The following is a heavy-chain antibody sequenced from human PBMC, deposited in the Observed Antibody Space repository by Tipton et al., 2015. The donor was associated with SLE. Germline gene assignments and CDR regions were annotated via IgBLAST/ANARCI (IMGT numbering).Heavy chain of an antibody. J-gene: IGHJ3*02. Sequence: TLSLTCAVSGGSINVAEHHWSWIRQLPGKGLEWIGYIYYSGTTYYSPSLKSRIIISIDTSKNQFSLNLRSVTAADTAVYYCARRVTTIDDDAFDIWGHGTMVTVSS. D-gene: IGHD5-12*01. CDR3: ARRVTTIDDDAFDI. V-gene: IGHV4-31*11. CDR1: GGSINVAEHH. CDR2: IYYSGTT.